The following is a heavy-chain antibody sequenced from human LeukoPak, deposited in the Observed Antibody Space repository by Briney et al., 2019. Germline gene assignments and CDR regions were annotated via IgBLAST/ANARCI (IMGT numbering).Heavy chain of an antibody. CDR2: IYTSGST. V-gene: IGHV4-4*07. Sequence: PSETLSLTCTVSGVSVSSYYWSWIRQPAAKGLEWIGHIYTSGSTNYNPSLMSRVTMSVDTSKNQFSLKLTSVTAADTAVYYCARVGLRQTAWFDPWGQGTLVTVSS. D-gene: IGHD5-12*01. CDR3: ARVGLRQTAWFDP. J-gene: IGHJ5*02. CDR1: GVSVSSYY.